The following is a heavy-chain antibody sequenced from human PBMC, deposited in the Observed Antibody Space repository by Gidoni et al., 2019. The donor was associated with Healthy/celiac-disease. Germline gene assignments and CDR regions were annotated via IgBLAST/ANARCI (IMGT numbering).Heavy chain of an antibody. Sequence: EVQLVEPGGGLVQPGGSLRLSCAASGFTFSSYEMNWVRQAPGKGLEWVSYICSSGSTIYYADSVKGRFTISRDNAKNSLYLQMNSLRAEDTAVYYCARGSVYGDYERALGDYWGQGTLVTVSS. D-gene: IGHD4-17*01. CDR2: ICSSGSTI. V-gene: IGHV3-48*03. CDR1: GFTFSSYE. J-gene: IGHJ4*02. CDR3: ARGSVYGDYERALGDY.